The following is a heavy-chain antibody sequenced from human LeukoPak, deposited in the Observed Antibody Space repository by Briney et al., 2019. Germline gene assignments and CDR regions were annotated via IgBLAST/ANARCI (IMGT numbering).Heavy chain of an antibody. D-gene: IGHD6-19*01. J-gene: IGHJ4*02. CDR2: ISYIGNT. CDR1: DDSFSHYW. V-gene: IGHV4-59*01. Sequence: SESLSLTCTVSDDSFSHYWWSWIRQPPGKGLEWIGYISYIGNTNYNPSLKSRVTISVDTSKNQFSLKLSSVTAADTAVYYCARDGGVAGVFDYWGQGTLVTVSS. CDR3: ARDGGVAGVFDY.